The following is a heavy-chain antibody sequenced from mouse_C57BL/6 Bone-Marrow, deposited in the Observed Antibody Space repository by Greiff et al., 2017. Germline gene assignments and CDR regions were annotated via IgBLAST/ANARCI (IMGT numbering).Heavy chain of an antibody. D-gene: IGHD2-1*01. J-gene: IGHJ3*01. CDR3: AREAIYYGNYVGFAY. CDR2: IYPGSGST. V-gene: IGHV1-55*01. CDR1: GYTFTSYW. Sequence: QVQLKQPGAELVKPGASVKMSCKASGYTFTSYWITWVKQRPGQGLEWIGDIYPGSGSTNYNEKFKSKATLTVDTSSSTAYMQLSSLTSEDSAVFYGAREAIYYGNYVGFAYWGQGNLVTVSA.